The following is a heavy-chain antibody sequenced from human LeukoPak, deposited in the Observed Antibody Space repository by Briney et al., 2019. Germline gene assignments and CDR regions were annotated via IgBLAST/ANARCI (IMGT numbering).Heavy chain of an antibody. V-gene: IGHV3-9*01. CDR1: GFTFSSYS. J-gene: IGHJ2*01. CDR2: ISWNSGSI. D-gene: IGHD2-21*02. Sequence: SGGSLRLSCAASGFTFSSYSMNWVRQAPGKGLEWVSGISWNSGSIGYADSVKGRFTVSRDNAKNSLYLQMNSLRAEDTALYYCAKGSGHIVVVTAYLYFDLWGRGALVTVSS. CDR3: AKGSGHIVVVTAYLYFDL.